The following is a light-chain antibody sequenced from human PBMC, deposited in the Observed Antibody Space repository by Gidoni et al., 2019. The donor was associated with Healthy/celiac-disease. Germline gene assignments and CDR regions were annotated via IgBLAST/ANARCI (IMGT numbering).Light chain of an antibody. CDR2: GSS. Sequence: EIVLTQSPGTLSLSPGERATLSCRASQSVSSSYLAWYQKKPGQPPRLLIYGSSSRATGIPDRFSGSGSGTVFPLTISRLEPEDFAVYYCQQYGSSPTFGQGTKLEIK. J-gene: IGKJ2*01. CDR1: QSVSSSY. V-gene: IGKV3-20*01. CDR3: QQYGSSPT.